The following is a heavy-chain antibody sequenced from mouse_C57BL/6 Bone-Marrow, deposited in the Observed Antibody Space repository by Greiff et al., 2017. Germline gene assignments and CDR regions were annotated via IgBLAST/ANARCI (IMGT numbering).Heavy chain of an antibody. CDR1: GYTFTSYW. J-gene: IGHJ4*01. CDR2: IHPNSGST. CDR3: ARGLFLYYYAMDY. Sequence: VQLQQPGAELVKPGASVKLSCKASGYTFTSYWMHWVKQRPGQGLEWIGMIHPNSGSTNYNEKFKSKATLTVDKSSSTAYMQLSSLTSEDSAVYYCARGLFLYYYAMDYWGQGTSVTVSS. V-gene: IGHV1-64*01. D-gene: IGHD1-1*01.